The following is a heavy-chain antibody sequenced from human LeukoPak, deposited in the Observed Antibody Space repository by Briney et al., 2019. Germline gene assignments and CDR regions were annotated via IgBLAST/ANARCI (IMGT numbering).Heavy chain of an antibody. Sequence: GGSLRLSCAPSGFTFSSYSMNWVRQAPGKGLEWVSSISSSSGDIYYADSVKGGFTISRDNAKYSLYLQMNSLRAEDTAVYYCARDSASLWFGELSGWFAPWGQGTLVTVSS. CDR2: ISSSSGDI. CDR1: GFTFSSYS. CDR3: ARDSASLWFGELSGWFAP. D-gene: IGHD3-10*01. V-gene: IGHV3-21*01. J-gene: IGHJ5*02.